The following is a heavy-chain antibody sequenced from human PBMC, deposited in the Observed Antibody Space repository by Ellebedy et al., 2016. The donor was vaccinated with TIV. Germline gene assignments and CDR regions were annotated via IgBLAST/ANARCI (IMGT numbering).Heavy chain of an antibody. CDR1: GFTFSNFW. Sequence: GESLKISCGASGFTFSNFWMSWVRQAPGKGLEWVANLNQDGTEKYHVGSVRGRFTISRGNAKNSLYLEMSSLRDEDTAFYYCVRDNDYWGQGTLVTVSS. CDR3: VRDNDY. J-gene: IGHJ4*02. CDR2: LNQDGTEK. V-gene: IGHV3-7*01.